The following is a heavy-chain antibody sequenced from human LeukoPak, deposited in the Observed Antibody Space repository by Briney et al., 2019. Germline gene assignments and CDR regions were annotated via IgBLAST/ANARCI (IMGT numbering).Heavy chain of an antibody. Sequence: PSQTLSLTCTVSGGSIGDGDYYWSWIRQHPGKGLEWIGYIYYSGSTYYNPSLKSRVTISVDTSKNQFSLRLSSVTAAVTAVYYCARSEAGMVRFFDNWGQGTLVTVSS. J-gene: IGHJ4*02. D-gene: IGHD4-23*01. CDR3: ARSEAGMVRFFDN. V-gene: IGHV4-31*03. CDR1: GGSIGDGDYY. CDR2: IYYSGST.